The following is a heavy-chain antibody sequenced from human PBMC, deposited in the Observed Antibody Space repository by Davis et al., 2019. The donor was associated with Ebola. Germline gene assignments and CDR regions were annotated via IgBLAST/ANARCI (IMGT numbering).Heavy chain of an antibody. D-gene: IGHD3-3*01. CDR2: INPTGGST. Sequence: ASVQVSRQTSGCTFLNTYLDWVRQAPGQGLEWVGRINPTGGSTLYAHKFQGRVTVTRDTSTSTVHLELSSLTSDDTAVYYCGRSRAYYDFWVDFWGQGTLVTGSS. J-gene: IGHJ4*02. V-gene: IGHV1-46*01. CDR1: GCTFLNTY. CDR3: GRSRAYYDFWVDF.